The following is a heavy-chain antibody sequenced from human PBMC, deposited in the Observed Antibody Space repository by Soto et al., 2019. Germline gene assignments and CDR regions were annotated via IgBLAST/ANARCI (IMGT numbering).Heavy chain of an antibody. D-gene: IGHD4-4*01. Sequence: SETLSLTCTVSGGSISSGDFYWSWIRQPPGKGLELIGNIYYSGSTYYNPSLRSRAIMSVDTSQNQFSLKLSSLTAADTAVYFCARADDFSERFDYWGQGALVTV. CDR1: GGSISSGDFY. V-gene: IGHV4-30-4*01. CDR2: IYYSGST. CDR3: ARADDFSERFDY. J-gene: IGHJ4*01.